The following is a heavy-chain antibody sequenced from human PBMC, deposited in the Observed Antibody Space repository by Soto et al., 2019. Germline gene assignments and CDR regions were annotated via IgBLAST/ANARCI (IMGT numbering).Heavy chain of an antibody. J-gene: IGHJ4*02. V-gene: IGHV1-46*01. CDR1: GYTFTSYY. Sequence: ASVKVSCKASGYTFTSYYMHWVRQAPGQGLEGMGINNPRGGSTSYAQKCRGRVTMTRDTSTSTVYMELSSLRSEDTAVYYCARDLGGEVNTAMVYLEKMVLGYWGQGTLVTVSS. CDR3: ARDLGGEVNTAMVYLEKMVLGY. CDR2: NNPRGGST. D-gene: IGHD5-18*01.